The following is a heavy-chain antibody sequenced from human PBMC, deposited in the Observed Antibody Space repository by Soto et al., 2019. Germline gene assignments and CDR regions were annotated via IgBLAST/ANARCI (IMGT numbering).Heavy chain of an antibody. J-gene: IGHJ4*02. CDR3: ARAMGAVNYFDY. D-gene: IGHD3-10*01. Sequence: QVQLQESGPGLVKPPQTLSLTCTVSGASIRSGGFYWSWIRQHPEKGLEWIGYFYYSGNAYYNPSFRSRLTISGDASKNQFSLNLSSVTAADTAVYFCARAMGAVNYFDYWGQGILVTVSS. V-gene: IGHV4-31*03. CDR1: GASIRSGGFY. CDR2: FYYSGNA.